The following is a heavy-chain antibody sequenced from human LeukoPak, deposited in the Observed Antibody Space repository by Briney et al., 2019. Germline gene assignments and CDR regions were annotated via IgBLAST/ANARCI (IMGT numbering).Heavy chain of an antibody. J-gene: IGHJ4*02. D-gene: IGHD2-2*02. Sequence: GGSLRLSCAASGFTFSSSAMSWVRQAPGKGLEWVSAISNNGGYTYYADSVQGRFTISRDNSKKTLYLQMSSLRAEDTAIYYCAKSSGNGCYTQSDCWGQGILVTVSS. CDR1: GFTFSSSA. CDR3: AKSSGNGCYTQSDC. CDR2: ISNNGGYT. V-gene: IGHV3-23*01.